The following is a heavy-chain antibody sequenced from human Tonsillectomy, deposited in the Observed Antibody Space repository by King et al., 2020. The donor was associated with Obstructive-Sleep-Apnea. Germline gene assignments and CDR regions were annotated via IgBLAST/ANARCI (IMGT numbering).Heavy chain of an antibody. CDR1: KFTFSNAW. V-gene: IGHV3-15*01. CDR3: TTEAVLWFGMQNAFDI. Sequence: VQLVESGGGLVKPGGSLRLSCAASKFTFSNAWMSWVRQAPGKGLEWVGRIKSKNDGGTTDYAAPVTGRFTISRDDSKNTLYLQMSSLKTEDTAVYYCTTEAVLWFGMQNAFDIWGQGTMVTVSS. D-gene: IGHD3-10*01. J-gene: IGHJ3*02. CDR2: IKSKNDGGTT.